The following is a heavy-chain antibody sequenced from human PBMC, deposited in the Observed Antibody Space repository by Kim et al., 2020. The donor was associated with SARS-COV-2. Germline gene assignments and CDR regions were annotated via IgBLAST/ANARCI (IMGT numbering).Heavy chain of an antibody. D-gene: IGHD5-12*01. Sequence: GESLKISCKTSGYIFSNYWIGWVRQKPGKVLEWMGIIYPGDSDSRYSPSFQGQVTISADKSSTTAYLQWNSLKASDTAIYYCARLTDVAAIDAYHLWGQGTMVTVSS. J-gene: IGHJ3*01. CDR2: IYPGDSDS. CDR3: ARLTDVAAIDAYHL. V-gene: IGHV5-51*01. CDR1: GYIFSNYW.